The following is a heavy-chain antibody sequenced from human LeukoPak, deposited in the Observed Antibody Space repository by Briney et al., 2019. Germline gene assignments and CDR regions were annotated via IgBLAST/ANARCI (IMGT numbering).Heavy chain of an antibody. CDR1: GFTFSSYS. CDR3: ARIIGGRHYYYGMDV. CDR2: ISSSSSTI. D-gene: IGHD2/OR15-2a*01. V-gene: IGHV3-48*02. J-gene: IGHJ6*02. Sequence: GGSLRLSCAASGFTFSSYSMNWVRQAPGKGLGWVSYISSSSSTIYYADSVKGRFTISRDNAKNSLYLQMNSLRDEDTAVYYCARIIGGRHYYYGMDVWGQGTTVTVSS.